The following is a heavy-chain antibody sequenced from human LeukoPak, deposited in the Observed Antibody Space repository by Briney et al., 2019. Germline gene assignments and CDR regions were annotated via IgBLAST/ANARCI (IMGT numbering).Heavy chain of an antibody. Sequence: GGSLRLSCAASGFTFSSYAMSWVRQAPGKGLEWVSAISGSGGSTYYADSVKGRFTISRDNSKNTLYLQMNSLRAEDTAVYYCAKFGSSGYYGNWFDPWGQGTLVTVSS. CDR3: AKFGSSGYYGNWFDP. D-gene: IGHD3-22*01. CDR1: GFTFSSYA. V-gene: IGHV3-23*01. CDR2: ISGSGGST. J-gene: IGHJ5*02.